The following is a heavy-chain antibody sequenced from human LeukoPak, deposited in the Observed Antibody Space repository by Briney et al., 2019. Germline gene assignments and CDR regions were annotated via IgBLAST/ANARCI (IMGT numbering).Heavy chain of an antibody. CDR3: ARGPRYSFY. D-gene: IGHD6-13*01. CDR1: GFIVSHNY. CDR2: IYIDGTT. Sequence: GGSLRLSCAASGFIVSHNYMTWVRQAPGKGLEWISVIYIDGTTYYADSVKGRFTISRDQANNTLYLQVNTLRDEDTAVYYCARGPRYSFYWGQGTLVSVSS. J-gene: IGHJ4*02. V-gene: IGHV3-53*01.